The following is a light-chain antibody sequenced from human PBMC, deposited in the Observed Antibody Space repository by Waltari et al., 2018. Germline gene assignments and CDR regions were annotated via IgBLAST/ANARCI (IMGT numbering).Light chain of an antibody. CDR3: MQALQTPT. Sequence: DIVMTQSPLSLPVTPGEPASTSCRSSHSLLHSNGYNYLDCDLQKPGQSPQLLIYLGSNRASGVPDRFSGSGSGTDFTLKISRVEAEDVGVYYCMQALQTPTFGQGTKVEIK. J-gene: IGKJ1*01. CDR1: HSLLHSNGYNY. CDR2: LGS. V-gene: IGKV2-28*01.